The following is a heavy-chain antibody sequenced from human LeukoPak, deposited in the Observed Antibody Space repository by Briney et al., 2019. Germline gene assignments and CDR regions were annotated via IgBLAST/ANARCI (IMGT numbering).Heavy chain of an antibody. CDR3: AKAGVRYYDSSGLHAFDI. Sequence: SETLSLTCTVSGGSISSTSYFWGWLRQPPGTGLEWIGTIYYSGSTYYNPSLKSRVTMSVDTSRNQFSLKLSSVNAADTAVYYCAKAGVRYYDSSGLHAFDIWGQGTMVTVSS. D-gene: IGHD3-22*01. CDR1: GGSISSTSYF. CDR2: IYYSGST. V-gene: IGHV4-39*01. J-gene: IGHJ3*02.